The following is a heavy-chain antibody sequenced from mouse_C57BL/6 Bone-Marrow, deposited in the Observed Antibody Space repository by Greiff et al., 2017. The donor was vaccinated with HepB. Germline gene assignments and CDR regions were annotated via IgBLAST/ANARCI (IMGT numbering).Heavy chain of an antibody. D-gene: IGHD2-4*01. CDR2: IWWDDDK. CDR1: GFSLSTFGMG. V-gene: IGHV8-8*01. J-gene: IGHJ1*03. Sequence: QVTLKESGPGILQPSQTLSLTCSFSGFSLSTFGMGVGWIRQPSGKGLEWLAHIWWDDDKYYNPALKSRLTISKDTSKNQVFLKIANVDTADTATYYCARLASGLRRGYFDVWGTGTTVTVSS. CDR3: ARLASGLRRGYFDV.